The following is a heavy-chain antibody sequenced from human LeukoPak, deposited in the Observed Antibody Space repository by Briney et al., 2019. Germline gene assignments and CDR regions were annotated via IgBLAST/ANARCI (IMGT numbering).Heavy chain of an antibody. D-gene: IGHD4-17*01. CDR3: ARPATPATVTTSFDY. CDR1: GFTFSSYA. J-gene: IGHJ4*02. CDR2: ISYDGGNK. V-gene: IGHV3-30-3*01. Sequence: PGGSLRLSCAASGFTFSSYAMSWVRQAPGKGLEWVAVISYDGGNKYYADSVKGRFTISRDNSKNTLYLQMNSLRAEDTAVYYCARPATPATVTTSFDYWGQGTLVTVSS.